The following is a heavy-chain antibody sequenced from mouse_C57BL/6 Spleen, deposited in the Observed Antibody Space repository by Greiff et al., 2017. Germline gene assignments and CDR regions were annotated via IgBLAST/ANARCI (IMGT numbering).Heavy chain of an antibody. V-gene: IGHV5-17*01. CDR3: ANQGGLDYYGSSWFAY. CDR1: GFTFSDYG. CDR2: ISSGSSTI. D-gene: IGHD1-1*01. Sequence: EVMLVESGGGLVKPGGSLKLSCAASGFTFSDYGMHWVRQAPEKGLEWVAYISSGSSTIYYADTVKGRFTISRDNAKNTLFLQLTSLRSEDTAMYYGANQGGLDYYGSSWFAYWGQGTLVTVSA. J-gene: IGHJ3*01.